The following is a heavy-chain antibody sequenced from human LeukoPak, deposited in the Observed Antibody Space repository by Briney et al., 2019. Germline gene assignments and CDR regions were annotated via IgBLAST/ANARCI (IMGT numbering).Heavy chain of an antibody. J-gene: IGHJ4*02. CDR1: GGTFSSYA. CDR3: ARDANIGSGWYRFDY. V-gene: IGHV1-69*04. Sequence: ASVKVSCKASGGTFSSYAISWVRQAPGKGLEWMGRIIPILGIANYAQKFQGRVTITADKSTSTAYMELSSLRSEDTAVYYCARDANIGSGWYRFDYWGQGTLVTVSS. CDR2: IIPILGIA. D-gene: IGHD6-19*01.